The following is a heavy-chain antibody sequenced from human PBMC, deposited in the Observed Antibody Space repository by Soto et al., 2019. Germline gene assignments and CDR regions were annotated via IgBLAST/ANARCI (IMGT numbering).Heavy chain of an antibody. CDR3: GRWEPDRGFDY. CDR1: GFNFGSNG. Sequence: GGSLRLSCAASGFNFGSNGMYWIRQATGKGLEWVAVIWNDGSEKYYADVVKGRLIISRDNSKNMVYLQMSSLRTEATAVYYCGRWEPDRGFDYWGQGTLVTVSS. J-gene: IGHJ4*02. CDR2: IWNDGSEK. V-gene: IGHV3-33*01. D-gene: IGHD1-26*01.